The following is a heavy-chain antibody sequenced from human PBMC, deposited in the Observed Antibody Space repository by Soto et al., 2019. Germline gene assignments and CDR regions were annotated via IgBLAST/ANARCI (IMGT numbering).Heavy chain of an antibody. CDR1: GFSFSSYA. J-gene: IGHJ4*02. CDR3: AKDPFGDLSYYSDF. D-gene: IGHD3-10*01. CDR2: ISGSGSTT. V-gene: IGHV3-23*01. Sequence: EVHLLESGGGLVQPGGSLRLSCAASGFSFSSYAMTWVRQAPGKGLEWVSSISGSGSTTYFADSVKGRFTISRDNSKVTLFLQMDSLSADDTALYYCAKDPFGDLSYYSDFWGQGTLATVSS.